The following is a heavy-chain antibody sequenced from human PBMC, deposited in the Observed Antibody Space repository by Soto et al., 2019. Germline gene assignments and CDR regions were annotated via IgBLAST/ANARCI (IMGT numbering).Heavy chain of an antibody. V-gene: IGHV3-21*01. CDR2: ISSRSDI. Sequence: GGSLRLSCVGSGFTFSTYSINWVRQAPGKGLEWVSSISSRSDIYYADSVRGRFTISRDNAKNSVSLQMNSLRAEDTAVYYCAREYTAWPLAYGLDVWGQGTTVTVSS. D-gene: IGHD2-2*02. J-gene: IGHJ6*02. CDR1: GFTFSTYS. CDR3: AREYTAWPLAYGLDV.